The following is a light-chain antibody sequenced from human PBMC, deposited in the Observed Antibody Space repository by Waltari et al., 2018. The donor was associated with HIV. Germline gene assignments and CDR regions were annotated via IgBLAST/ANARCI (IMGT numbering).Light chain of an antibody. Sequence: QSALTQPASVSGSPGQSIVLPCTGSSSDIGYYDYVSWYQQYPGQAPKDLIYEVTSRPSGTSSRFSGSKSATTSFLAISKLQTDDEADYFCSSYTRRGTVVFGGGTRLTVL. CDR2: EVT. CDR1: SSDIGYYDY. J-gene: IGLJ2*01. CDR3: SSYTRRGTVV. V-gene: IGLV2-14*01.